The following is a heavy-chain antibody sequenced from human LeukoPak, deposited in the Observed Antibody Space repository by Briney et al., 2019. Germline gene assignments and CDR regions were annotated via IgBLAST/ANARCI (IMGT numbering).Heavy chain of an antibody. J-gene: IGHJ4*02. V-gene: IGHV5-51*01. CDR1: GYSFTSYW. CDR2: IYPGDSDT. Sequence: GESLKISCKGSGYSFTSYWIGWVRQMPGKGLEWMGIIYPGDSDTRYSPSFQGQVTISAAKSISTAYLQWTSLKASDTAMYYCARQWWSSGSIYFDYWGQGTLVTVSS. D-gene: IGHD6-19*01. CDR3: ARQWWSSGSIYFDY.